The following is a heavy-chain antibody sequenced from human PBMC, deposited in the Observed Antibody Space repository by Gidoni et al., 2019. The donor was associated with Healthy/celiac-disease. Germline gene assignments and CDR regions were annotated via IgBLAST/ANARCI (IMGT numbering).Heavy chain of an antibody. CDR2: ISSSRSTI. CDR3: ARARRTGFGELFHYFDY. V-gene: IGHV3-48*02. J-gene: IGHJ4*02. D-gene: IGHD3-10*01. CDR1: GFTLRSYS. Sequence: EVQLVESGGGLVQPGGSLRLSGAASGFTLRSYSMNWVRQAPGKGLGWFSYISSSRSTIYYADSVKVRFTISRDNAKNSLYLQMNSLRDEDTAVYYCARARRTGFGELFHYFDYWGQGTLVTVSS.